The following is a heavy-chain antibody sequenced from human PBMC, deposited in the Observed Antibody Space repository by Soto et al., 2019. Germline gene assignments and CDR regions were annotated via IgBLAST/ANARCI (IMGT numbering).Heavy chain of an antibody. CDR3: ARWYNWNYVPGYDAFDI. J-gene: IGHJ3*02. CDR1: GFTFNNFW. D-gene: IGHD1-7*01. V-gene: IGHV3-74*01. Sequence: PGGSLRLSCAASGFTFNNFWMYWVRQTPEKGLVWVAVINSDGSTKYYADSVKGRFTISRDNSKNTLYLQMNSLRAEDTAVYYCARWYNWNYVPGYDAFDIWGQGTMVTVSS. CDR2: INSDGSTK.